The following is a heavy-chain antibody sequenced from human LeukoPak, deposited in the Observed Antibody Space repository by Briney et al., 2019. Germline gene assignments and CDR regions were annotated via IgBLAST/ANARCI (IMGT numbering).Heavy chain of an antibody. CDR2: ISYDGSNK. J-gene: IGHJ6*02. V-gene: IGHV3-30*18. Sequence: AGGSLRLSCAAPGFIFSTYGMHWVRQAPGKGLEWVAVISYDGSNKYYADSVKGRFTISRDNSKNTLYLQMNSLRAEDTAVYYCAKEKAGYYISYGMDVWGQGTTVAVSS. CDR3: AKEKAGYYISYGMDV. D-gene: IGHD3-9*01. CDR1: GFIFSTYG.